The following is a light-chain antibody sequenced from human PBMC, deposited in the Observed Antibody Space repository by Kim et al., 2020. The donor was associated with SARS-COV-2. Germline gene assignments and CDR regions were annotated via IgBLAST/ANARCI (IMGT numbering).Light chain of an antibody. CDR3: QAWDSSTVV. J-gene: IGLJ2*01. CDR2: QDT. CDR1: KLGDKH. Sequence: VSPGQPASITCSGDKLGDKHVCWYQQKPGPSPVLVISQDTKRPSGIPERFSGSNSGNTATLTISGTQTMDEADYFCQAWDSSTVVFGGGTQLTVL. V-gene: IGLV3-1*01.